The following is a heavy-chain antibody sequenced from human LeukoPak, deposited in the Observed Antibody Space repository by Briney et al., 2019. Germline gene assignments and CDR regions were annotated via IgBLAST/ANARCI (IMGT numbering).Heavy chain of an antibody. Sequence: GGSLRLSCVASGYTFRDYDMNWVRQAPKKGVERMSAIRGNGDTTYYAESVKGRVAISRDNSKNTLYLQMNSLRAEDTAVYYCAKVWSKYYDSSDTDDWGQGTLVTVSS. CDR2: IRGNGDTT. J-gene: IGHJ4*02. D-gene: IGHD3-22*01. CDR1: GYTFRDYD. CDR3: AKVWSKYYDSSDTDD. V-gene: IGHV3-23*01.